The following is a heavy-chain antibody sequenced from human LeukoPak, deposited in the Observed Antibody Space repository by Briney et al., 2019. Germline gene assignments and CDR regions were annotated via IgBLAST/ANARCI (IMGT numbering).Heavy chain of an antibody. CDR2: ISGSGDNT. CDR1: GFTFSSYA. CDR3: AKGSYYDSSGSFYFDY. Sequence: GGSLRLSCAASGFTFSSYAMSWVRQAPGKGLEWVSGISGSGDNTYYADSVKGRFTISRDNSKNTLYVQVSSLGTEDTAAYYCAKGSYYDSSGSFYFDYWGQGTLVTVSS. D-gene: IGHD3-22*01. V-gene: IGHV3-23*01. J-gene: IGHJ4*02.